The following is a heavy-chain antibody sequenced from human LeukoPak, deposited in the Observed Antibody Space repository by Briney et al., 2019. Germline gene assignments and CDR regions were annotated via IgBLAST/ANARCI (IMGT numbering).Heavy chain of an antibody. CDR1: GFTFSTYW. J-gene: IGHJ4*02. CDR3: ARDLDWILFDY. CDR2: IRPEGTTT. V-gene: IGHV3-74*03. D-gene: IGHD3-9*01. Sequence: GGSLRVSCAASGFTFSTYWMHWVRQAPGKGLVWVSRIRPEGTTTAYADSVKGRFTISRDNAKSTLFLQMNSLSAEDTAVYYCARDLDWILFDYWGQGTLVTVSS.